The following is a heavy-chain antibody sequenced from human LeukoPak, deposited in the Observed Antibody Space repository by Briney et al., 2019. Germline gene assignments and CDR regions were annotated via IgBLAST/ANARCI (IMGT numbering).Heavy chain of an antibody. CDR3: ARVRPLGATVTTDYYYYGMDV. Sequence: PSETLSLTCTVSGGSISSYYWSWIRQPPGKGLEWIGYIYYSGSTNYNPSLKSRVTISVDTSKSQFSLKLSSVTAADTAVYYCARVRPLGATVTTDYYYYGMDVWGQGTTVTVSS. CDR1: GGSISSYY. V-gene: IGHV4-59*01. D-gene: IGHD4-17*01. CDR2: IYYSGST. J-gene: IGHJ6*02.